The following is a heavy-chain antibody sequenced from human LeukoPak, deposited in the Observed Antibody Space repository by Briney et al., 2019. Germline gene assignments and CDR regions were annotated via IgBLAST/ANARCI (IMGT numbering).Heavy chain of an antibody. CDR1: GVSFSTSA. J-gene: IGHJ6*02. CDR2: IVVGSNNT. CDR3: VAWSHGHGYYGMDV. V-gene: IGHV1-58*01. Sequence: GASVKVSCKTSGVSFSTSAVQWVRQARGQRREWIGRIVVGSNNTNYAQNFQERVTITGDMSTSTAYMELSSLRAEDTAVYYCVAWSHGHGYYGMDVWGQGTTVTVSS. D-gene: IGHD2-15*01.